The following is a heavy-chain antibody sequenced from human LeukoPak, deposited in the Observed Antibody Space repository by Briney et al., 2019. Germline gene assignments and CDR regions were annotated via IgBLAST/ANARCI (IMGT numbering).Heavy chain of an antibody. D-gene: IGHD3-22*01. Sequence: SETLSLTCTVSGGSISSSGYYWGWIRQPPGKGLEWIGSSYYSGSTYYNPSLKIRLTISVDTYKNQFSLKLSSVTAADTSVYYCAREDDTSGCDAFDVWGQGTMVTVSS. J-gene: IGHJ3*01. CDR3: AREDDTSGCDAFDV. CDR2: SYYSGST. CDR1: GGSISSSGYY. V-gene: IGHV4-39*02.